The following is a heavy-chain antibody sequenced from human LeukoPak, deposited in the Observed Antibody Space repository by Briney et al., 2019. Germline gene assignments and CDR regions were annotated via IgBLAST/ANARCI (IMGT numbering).Heavy chain of an antibody. CDR1: GFTFSSYA. J-gene: IGHJ4*02. Sequence: PGGSLRLSCAASGFTFSSYAMHWVRQAPGKGLEWVAVISYDGSNKYYADSVKGRFTISRDNAKNSLYLQMNSLRAEDTAVYYCARAAKARELPTRYPYWGQGTLVTVSS. V-gene: IGHV3-30-3*01. CDR2: ISYDGSNK. CDR3: ARAAKARELPTRYPY. D-gene: IGHD1-26*01.